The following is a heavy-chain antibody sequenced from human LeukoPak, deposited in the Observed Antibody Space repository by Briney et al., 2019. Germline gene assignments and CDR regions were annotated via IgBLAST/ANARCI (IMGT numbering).Heavy chain of an antibody. CDR2: IYHSGST. J-gene: IGHJ5*02. V-gene: IGHV4-38-2*02. Sequence: SETLSLTCTVSGYSLSSGYYWGWIRQPPGKGLEWIGSIYHSGSTYYNPSLKSRVTISVDTSKNQFSLKLSSVTAADTAVYYCARDWRDYYGSGARFDPWGQGTLVTVSS. CDR1: GYSLSSGYY. CDR3: ARDWRDYYGSGARFDP. D-gene: IGHD3-10*01.